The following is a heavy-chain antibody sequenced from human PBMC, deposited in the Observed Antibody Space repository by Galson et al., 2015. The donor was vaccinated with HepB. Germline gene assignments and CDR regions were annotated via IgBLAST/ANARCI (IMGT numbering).Heavy chain of an antibody. V-gene: IGHV3-74*01. J-gene: IGHJ4*02. D-gene: IGHD1-26*01. CDR3: ARHSGTYLDY. CDR1: GITFSGDW. CDR2: INSDGSSR. Sequence: PLRLACADCGITFSGDWMHWGRQAPGKGLVWGARINSDGSSRYSADSVRVRFPISRDNARNTLFLQMDSLRAEDTALFYCARHSGTYLDYWGQGTLVTVSS.